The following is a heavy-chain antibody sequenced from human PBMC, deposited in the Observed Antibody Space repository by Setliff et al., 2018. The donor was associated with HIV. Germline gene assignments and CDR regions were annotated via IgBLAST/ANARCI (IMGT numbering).Heavy chain of an antibody. D-gene: IGHD3-3*01. CDR1: GGSISSYY. J-gene: IGHJ4*02. V-gene: IGHV4-4*07. Sequence: SETLSLTCTVSGGSISSYYWSWIRQPAGKGLEWIGRIYHSGGTHYNPSLRSRVTISVDTSKNHFSLKLSSVTAADTAVFYCARVPFTTGFDYWGQGILVTVSS. CDR3: ARVPFTTGFDY. CDR2: IYHSGGT.